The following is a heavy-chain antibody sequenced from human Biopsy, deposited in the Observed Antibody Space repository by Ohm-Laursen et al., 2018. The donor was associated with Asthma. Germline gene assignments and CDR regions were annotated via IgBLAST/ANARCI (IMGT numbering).Heavy chain of an antibody. CDR1: GYSLTDLS. CDR3: ASDFPKDYVRYNFQF. CDR2: HDHEEGGT. J-gene: IGHJ4*02. D-gene: IGHD4-17*01. V-gene: IGHV1-24*01. Sequence: SVKVSCKPSGYSLTDLSIHWVRQAPGQGLEWMGGHDHEEGGTVNARRFQGRVTMTEDTSTDTAYMELSSLSSDDTAVYYCASDFPKDYVRYNFQFWGQGTLVTVSS.